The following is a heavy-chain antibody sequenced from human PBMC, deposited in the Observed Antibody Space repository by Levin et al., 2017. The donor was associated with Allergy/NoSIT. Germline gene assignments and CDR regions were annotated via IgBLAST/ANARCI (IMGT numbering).Heavy chain of an antibody. CDR3: ARSKAGGYCSGGSCYGRGFDY. D-gene: IGHD2-15*01. CDR2: INHSGST. CDR1: GGSFSGYY. J-gene: IGHJ4*02. Sequence: PGGSLRLSCAVYGGSFSGYYYNWIRQPPGKGLEWIGEINHSGSTNYNPSLKSRVTISVDTSKNQFSLRLSSVTAADTAVFYCARSKAGGYCSGGSCYGRGFDYWGQGTLVTVSS. V-gene: IGHV4-34*01.